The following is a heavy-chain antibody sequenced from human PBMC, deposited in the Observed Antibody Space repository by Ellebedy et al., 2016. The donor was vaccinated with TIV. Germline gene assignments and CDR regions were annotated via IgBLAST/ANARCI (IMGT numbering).Heavy chain of an antibody. V-gene: IGHV3-21*06. CDR2: ISSNSRYI. D-gene: IGHD3-16*01. CDR3: ARSYGARTSGP. CDR1: GFAFSIYS. J-gene: IGHJ5*02. Sequence: PGGSLRLSCAASGFAFSIYSMNWVRQAPGKGLGWVSSISSNSRYIYYGESVKGRFTISRDNARTSLYLQMNSQRVDDTAMYYCARSYGARTSGPWGQGTLVTVSS.